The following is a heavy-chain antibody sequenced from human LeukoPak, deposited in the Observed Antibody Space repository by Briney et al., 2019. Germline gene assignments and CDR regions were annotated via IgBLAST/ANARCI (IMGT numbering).Heavy chain of an antibody. CDR2: ISAYNGNA. CDR1: GYTFTSYG. V-gene: IGHV1-18*01. CDR3: ARVGGYRVQSSGY. J-gene: IGHJ4*01. Sequence: ASVKVSCKXSGYTFTSYGISWVRQAPRQGLEWTGWISAYNGNANYAQKLQGRVTMTTDTSTSTAYMELRSLRSDDTAVYYRARVGGYRVQSSGYWGQGTLVTVSS. D-gene: IGHD5-18*01.